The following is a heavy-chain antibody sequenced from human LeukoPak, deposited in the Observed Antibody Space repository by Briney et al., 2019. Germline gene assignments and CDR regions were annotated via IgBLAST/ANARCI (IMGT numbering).Heavy chain of an antibody. CDR1: GFTFSSYA. CDR3: AKARGEQNGGSNY. CDR2: ISGSGGST. D-gene: IGHD2-15*01. V-gene: IGHV3-23*01. J-gene: IGHJ4*02. Sequence: GGSLRLSCAASGFTFSSYAMSWVRQAPGKGLEWVSAISGSGGSTYYADSVKGRFTISRDDSRNTVYLQMNSLKAEDTAVYYCAKARGEQNGGSNYWGQGTLVTVSS.